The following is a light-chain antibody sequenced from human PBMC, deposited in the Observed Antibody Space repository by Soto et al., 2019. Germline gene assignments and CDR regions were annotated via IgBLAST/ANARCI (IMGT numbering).Light chain of an antibody. CDR3: GAWDSSLNVYV. V-gene: IGLV1-51*01. CDR2: DNI. CDR1: SSNIENYY. J-gene: IGLJ1*01. Sequence: SVLTQPPSVSAAPGQEITISCSGTSSNIENYYVSWYHQLPGTAPKLLIYDNIKRPSGIPDRFSGSKSGTSATLAITGLQTGDEGDYSCGAWDSSLNVYVFGGGTKVTVL.